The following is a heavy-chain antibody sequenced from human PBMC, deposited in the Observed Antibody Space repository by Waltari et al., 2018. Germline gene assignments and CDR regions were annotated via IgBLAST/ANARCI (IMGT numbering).Heavy chain of an antibody. D-gene: IGHD3-10*01. CDR2: ITDGGTT. CDR1: GFPFGNYA. V-gene: IGHV3-23*01. Sequence: EVQLLESGGGLVQPGGSRSLSCAASGFPFGNYAMNWVRQAPGKGLEWVSAITDGGTTYYADSVKGRFTISRDNSNSTLYLQMNSLRAEDTAIYYCVSRGLWARFDSWGQGTLVTVSS. CDR3: VSRGLWARFDS. J-gene: IGHJ4*02.